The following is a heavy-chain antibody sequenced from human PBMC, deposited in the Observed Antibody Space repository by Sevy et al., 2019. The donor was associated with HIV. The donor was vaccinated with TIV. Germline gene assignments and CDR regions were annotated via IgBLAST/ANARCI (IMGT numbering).Heavy chain of an antibody. V-gene: IGHV3-48*01. CDR3: ARVPVYDSSGYRLYYYGTDV. Sequence: GGSLRLSCAASGFTFSSYSMNWVRQAPGKGLEWVSYISSSSSTIYYADSVEGRFTISRDNAKNSLYLQMNSLRAEDTAVYYCARVPVYDSSGYRLYYYGTDVWGQGTTVTVSS. J-gene: IGHJ6*02. CDR1: GFTFSSYS. CDR2: ISSSSSTI. D-gene: IGHD3-22*01.